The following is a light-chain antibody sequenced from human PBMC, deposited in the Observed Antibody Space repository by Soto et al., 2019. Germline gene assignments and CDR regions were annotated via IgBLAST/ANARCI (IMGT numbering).Light chain of an antibody. V-gene: IGLV3-21*04. CDR1: NIGSKS. Sequence: SYKLTQPPSVSVAPGKTARITCGGNNIGSKSVHWYQQKPGQAPVLVIYYDSDRPSGIPERFSGSNSGNTATLTISRVEAGDEADYYCQVWDSSSDHYVFGTGTKVTV. J-gene: IGLJ1*01. CDR3: QVWDSSSDHYV. CDR2: YDS.